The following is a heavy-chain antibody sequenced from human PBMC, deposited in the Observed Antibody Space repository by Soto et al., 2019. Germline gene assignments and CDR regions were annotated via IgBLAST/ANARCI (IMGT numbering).Heavy chain of an antibody. V-gene: IGHV3-53*04. CDR2: IYSGGST. Sequence: EVQLVESGGGLVQPGGSLRLSCAASGFTVSSNYMSWVRQAPGKGLEWVSVIYSGGSTYYADSVKGRFTISRHNSKNTLYLQMNSVRVEDTAVYYCARGLYCSSTSCYGGAYYYYYMDVWGKGTTVTVSS. CDR1: GFTVSSNY. CDR3: ARGLYCSSTSCYGGAYYYYYMDV. D-gene: IGHD2-2*01. J-gene: IGHJ6*03.